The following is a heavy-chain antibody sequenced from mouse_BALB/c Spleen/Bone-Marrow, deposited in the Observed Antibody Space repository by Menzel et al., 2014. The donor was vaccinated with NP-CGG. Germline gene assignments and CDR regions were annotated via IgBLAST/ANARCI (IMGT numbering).Heavy chain of an antibody. CDR1: GFNIKDTY. J-gene: IGHJ3*01. CDR2: IDPANGNT. Sequence: VQLKESGAELVEPGASVKLSCTASGFNIKDTYMHWVKQRPEQGLEWIGRIDPANGNTKYDPKFQGKATITADTSSNTAYLQLSGLTSEDTAVYYCARGSDGFAYWGQGTLVTVSA. V-gene: IGHV14-3*02. CDR3: ARGSDGFAY.